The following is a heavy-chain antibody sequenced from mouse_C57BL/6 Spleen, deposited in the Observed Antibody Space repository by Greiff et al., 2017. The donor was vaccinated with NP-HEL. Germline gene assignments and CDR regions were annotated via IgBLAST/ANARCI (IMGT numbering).Heavy chain of an antibody. D-gene: IGHD1-1*01. CDR2: IHPNSGST. CDR1: GYTFTSYW. J-gene: IGHJ2*01. CDR3: ARCKVITTVAFDY. V-gene: IGHV1-64*01. Sequence: QVQLKQSGAELVKPGASVKLSCKASGYTFTSYWMHWVKQRPGQGLEWIGMIHPNSGSTNYNEKFKSKATLTVDKSSSTAYMQLSSLTSEDSAVYYGARCKVITTVAFDYWGQGTTLTVSS.